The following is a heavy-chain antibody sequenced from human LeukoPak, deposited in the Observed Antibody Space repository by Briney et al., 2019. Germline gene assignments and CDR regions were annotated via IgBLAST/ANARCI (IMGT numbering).Heavy chain of an antibody. V-gene: IGHV4-39*01. CDR2: IYYSGST. CDR1: GGSISSSSYY. CDR3: ARQRDYYYYGMDV. Sequence: SETLSLTCTVSGGSISSSSYYWGWIRQPPGKGLEWIGSIYYSGSTYYNPSLKSRVPISVDTSKNQFSLKLSSVTAADTAVYYCARQRDYYYYGMDVWGQGTTVTVSS. J-gene: IGHJ6*02.